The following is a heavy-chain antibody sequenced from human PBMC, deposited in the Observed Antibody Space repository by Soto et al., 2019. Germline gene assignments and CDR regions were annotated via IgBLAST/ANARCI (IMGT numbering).Heavy chain of an antibody. CDR2: LNPNTGGI. D-gene: IGHD3-10*01. V-gene: IGHV1-2*04. CDR3: ARDSRYYSGSGSYKEGYYNYMDV. Sequence: ASVKVSCKTSGYTFTDYYIHWVRQAPGQGLEWMGWLNPNTGGINYAQRFQGWVTMTRDTSISTAYMELSRLKSDDTAVYYCARDSRYYSGSGSYKEGYYNYMDVWGKGTTVTVSS. CDR1: GYTFTDYY. J-gene: IGHJ6*03.